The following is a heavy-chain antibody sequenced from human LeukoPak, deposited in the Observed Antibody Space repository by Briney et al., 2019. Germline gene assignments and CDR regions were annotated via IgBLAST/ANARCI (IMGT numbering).Heavy chain of an antibody. CDR3: ARTRALVVPAAIPYYYYGMDV. J-gene: IGHJ6*02. CDR1: GGSISSGDYY. CDR2: IYYGGST. Sequence: PSQTLSLTCTVSGGSISSGDYYWSWIRQPPGKGLEWIGYIYYGGSTYYNPSLKSRVTISVDTSKNQFSLKLSSVTAADTAVYYCARTRALVVPAAIPYYYYGMDVWGQGTTVTVSS. D-gene: IGHD2-2*02. V-gene: IGHV4-30-4*01.